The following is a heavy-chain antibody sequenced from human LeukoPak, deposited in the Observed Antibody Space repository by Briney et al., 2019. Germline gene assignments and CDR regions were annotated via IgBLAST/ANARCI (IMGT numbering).Heavy chain of an antibody. J-gene: IGHJ4*02. Sequence: GESLKVSCKGSGYTFTNYWIGWVRKLPGKGLEYMGIIYPDDSDAKYSPSFQGQVTMSVDKSVNTACLQWSSLKASDTAMYYCVRQASSRAYWGQGTLVTVSS. CDR1: GYTFTNYW. V-gene: IGHV5-51*01. D-gene: IGHD2-2*01. CDR3: VRQASSRAY. CDR2: IYPDDSDA.